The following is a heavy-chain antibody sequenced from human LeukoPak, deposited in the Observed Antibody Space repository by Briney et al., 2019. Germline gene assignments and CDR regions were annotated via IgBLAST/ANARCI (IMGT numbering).Heavy chain of an antibody. CDR2: IRFDGSNK. J-gene: IGHJ6*03. D-gene: IGHD5-12*01. CDR3: AKRGGYEAQYYYYYLDV. CDR1: GFTFSSYG. Sequence: PGGSLRLSCAASGFTFSSYGMHWVRQAPGKGLEGVAFIRFDGSNKYYADSVKGRFTISRDNSKNTLYLQMKSLRAEDTAVYYCAKRGGYEAQYYYYYLDVWGKGTTVTISS. V-gene: IGHV3-30*02.